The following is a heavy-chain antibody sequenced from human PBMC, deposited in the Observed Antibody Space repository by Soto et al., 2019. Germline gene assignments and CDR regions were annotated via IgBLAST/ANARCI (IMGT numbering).Heavy chain of an antibody. D-gene: IGHD6-19*01. Sequence: AGGSLVLPCAAAAFPLSRLPLRWVPPAPGKGLEWVSAVSGSGDSTYYADSVKGRFTISRDNSKNTLYLQMNSLRVEDTAMYYCAKNPGYNSGWYSIDYWGQGTLVTVSS. J-gene: IGHJ4*02. V-gene: IGHV3-23*01. CDR1: AFPLSRLP. CDR3: AKNPGYNSGWYSIDY. CDR2: VSGSGDST.